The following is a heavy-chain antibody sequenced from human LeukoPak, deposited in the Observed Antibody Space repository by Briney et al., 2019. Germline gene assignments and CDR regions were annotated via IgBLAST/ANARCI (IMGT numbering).Heavy chain of an antibody. Sequence: SETLSLTCTVSGGSISSSSYYWGWIRQPPGKGLEWIGSIYYSGSTYYNPSLKSRVTISVDTSKNQFSLKLSSVTAADTAVYYCARGRYDDYVWRNWFDPWGQGTLVTVSS. CDR2: IYYSGST. J-gene: IGHJ5*02. CDR3: ARGRYDDYVWRNWFDP. V-gene: IGHV4-39*07. CDR1: GGSISSSSYY. D-gene: IGHD3-16*01.